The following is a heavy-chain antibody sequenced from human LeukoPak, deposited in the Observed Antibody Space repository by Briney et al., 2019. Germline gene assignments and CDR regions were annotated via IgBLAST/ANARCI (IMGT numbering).Heavy chain of an antibody. J-gene: IGHJ6*02. CDR2: ISSSSSYI. D-gene: IGHD3-10*01. CDR1: GFTFSSYS. Sequence: GGSLRLSCAASGFTFSSYSMNWVRQAPGKGLEWVSSISSSSSYIYYADSVKGRFTISRDNAKNSLYLQMNSLRAEDTALYYCAKVGYYGSGSKNYYYGMDVWGQGTTLTVSS. V-gene: IGHV3-21*04. CDR3: AKVGYYGSGSKNYYYGMDV.